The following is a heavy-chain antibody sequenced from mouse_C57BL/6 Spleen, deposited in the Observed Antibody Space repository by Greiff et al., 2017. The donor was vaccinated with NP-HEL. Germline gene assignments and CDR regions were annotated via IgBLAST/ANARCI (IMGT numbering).Heavy chain of an antibody. V-gene: IGHV6-6*01. CDR3: TRLRQRYFDV. J-gene: IGHJ1*03. CDR2: IRNKANNHAT. Sequence: EVQGVESGGGLVQPGGSMKLSCAASGFTFSDAWMDWVRQSPEKGLEWVAEIRNKANNHATYYAESVKGRFTISRDDSKSSVYLQMNSLRAEDTGIYYCTRLRQRYFDVWGTGTTVTVSS. CDR1: GFTFSDAW. D-gene: IGHD1-1*01.